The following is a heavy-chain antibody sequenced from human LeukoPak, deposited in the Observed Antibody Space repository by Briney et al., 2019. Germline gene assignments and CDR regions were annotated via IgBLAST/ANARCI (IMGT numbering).Heavy chain of an antibody. J-gene: IGHJ4*02. D-gene: IGHD3-10*02. CDR1: GGSFSGYY. V-gene: IGHV4-34*01. CDR3: AGGVFGELLLFDY. CDR2: INHSGST. Sequence: PSETLSLTCAVYGGSFSGYYWSWIRQPPGKGLEWIGEINHSGSTNYNPSLKSRVTISVDTSKNQFSLKLSSVTAADTAVYYCAGGVFGELLLFDYWGQGTLVTVSS.